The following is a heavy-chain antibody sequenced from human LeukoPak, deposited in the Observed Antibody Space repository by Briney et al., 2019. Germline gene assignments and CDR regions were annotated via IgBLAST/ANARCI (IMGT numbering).Heavy chain of an antibody. CDR2: RYHTGST. Sequence: PSETLSLTCAVSGYSISSGYYWGWIRQPPGKGLEWIGSRYHTGSTHYNPSLKSRVTMSLDTSKNQFSLKLSSVTAADTAVYYCARGESTMTLDYWGQGTLVTVSS. CDR3: ARGESTMTLDY. D-gene: IGHD5/OR15-5a*01. CDR1: GYSISSGYY. J-gene: IGHJ4*02. V-gene: IGHV4-38-2*01.